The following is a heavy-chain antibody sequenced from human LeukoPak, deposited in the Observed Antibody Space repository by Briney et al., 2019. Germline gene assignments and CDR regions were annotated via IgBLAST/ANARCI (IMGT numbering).Heavy chain of an antibody. V-gene: IGHV4-34*01. CDR1: GGSFSGYY. J-gene: IGHJ5*02. CDR3: ARRKGSSWYGNWFDP. D-gene: IGHD6-13*01. CDR2: INHSGST. Sequence: SETLSLTCAVYGGSFSGYYWSWIRQPPGKGLEWIGEINHSGSTNYNPSLKSRVTISVDTSKNQFSLKLSSVTAADTAVYYCARRKGSSWYGNWFDPWGQGTLVTVSS.